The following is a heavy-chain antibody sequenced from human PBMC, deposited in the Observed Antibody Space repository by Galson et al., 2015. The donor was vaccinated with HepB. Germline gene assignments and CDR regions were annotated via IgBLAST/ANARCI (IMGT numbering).Heavy chain of an antibody. D-gene: IGHD5-12*01. CDR2: IWSDGGTN. J-gene: IGHJ6*02. CDR1: GFTFNNYG. V-gene: IGHV3-33*01. Sequence: SLRLSCAASGFTFNNYGMHWVRQAPGKGLEGVAFIWSDGGTNYYADSVKGRFTISRDNSKNPAYLQMNTLRGEDTGVYYCAREEAYSGHDLRYCYYGMDVWGQGTTVTVSS. CDR3: AREEAYSGHDLRYCYYGMDV.